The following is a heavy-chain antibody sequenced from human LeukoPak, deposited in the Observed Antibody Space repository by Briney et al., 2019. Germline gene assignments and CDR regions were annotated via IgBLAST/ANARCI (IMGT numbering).Heavy chain of an antibody. D-gene: IGHD6-13*01. CDR3: AKDFSIAAAGLGAFDI. V-gene: IGHV3-23*01. Sequence: PGGSLRLSCAASGFTFSSYGMSWVRQAPGKGLEWVSGISGSGRNTYYADSVKGRFTISRDNSKNTLYLQMNSLRAEDTAVYYCAKDFSIAAAGLGAFDIWGQGTMVTVSS. CDR1: GFTFSSYG. J-gene: IGHJ3*02. CDR2: ISGSGRNT.